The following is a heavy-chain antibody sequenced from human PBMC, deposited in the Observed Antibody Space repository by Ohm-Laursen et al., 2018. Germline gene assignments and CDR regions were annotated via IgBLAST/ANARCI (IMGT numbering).Heavy chain of an antibody. J-gene: IGHJ5*02. Sequence: GTLSLTCAVSGYSISSAYYWGWIRQAPGQGLEWIGSIYHPGSTYYNPSLKSRVTISVDTSKNQFSLKLSSVTAADTAVYYCARAVIGHIAWFDPWGQGTLVTVSS. CDR3: ARAVIGHIAWFDP. V-gene: IGHV4-38-2*01. CDR1: GYSISSAYY. D-gene: IGHD2-21*01. CDR2: IYHPGST.